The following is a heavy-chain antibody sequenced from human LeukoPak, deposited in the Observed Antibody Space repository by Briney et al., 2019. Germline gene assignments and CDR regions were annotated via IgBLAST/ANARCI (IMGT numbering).Heavy chain of an antibody. J-gene: IGHJ6*02. D-gene: IGHD1-26*01. CDR1: GASMSNKY. CDR2: IYYSGTT. Sequence: PSETLSLTCTVSGASMSNKYWSWIRQPPGKGLEWIGYIYYSGTTNYNPSLKSRVTISVDTSKNQFSLKLSSVTAADTAVYYCARTFSGSYYYYGMDVWGQGTTVTVSS. CDR3: ARTFSGSYYYYGMDV. V-gene: IGHV4-59*01.